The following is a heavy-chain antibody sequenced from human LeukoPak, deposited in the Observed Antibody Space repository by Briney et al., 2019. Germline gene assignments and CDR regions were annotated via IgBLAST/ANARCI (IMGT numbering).Heavy chain of an antibody. D-gene: IGHD3-22*01. CDR1: GGTFSSYA. CDR2: IIPILGIA. CDR3: ARPAHYYDSSGYDPYAFDI. Sequence: SVKGSCKTSGGTFSSYAISWVRQAPGQGLEWMGRIIPILGIANYAQKFQGRVTITADKSTSTAYMELSSLRSEDTAVYYCARPAHYYDSSGYDPYAFDIWGQGTMVTVSS. V-gene: IGHV1-69*04. J-gene: IGHJ3*02.